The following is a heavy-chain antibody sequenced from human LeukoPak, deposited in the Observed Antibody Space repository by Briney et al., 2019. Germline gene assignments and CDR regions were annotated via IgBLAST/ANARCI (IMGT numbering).Heavy chain of an antibody. CDR2: IDNGGST. J-gene: IGHJ4*02. D-gene: IGHD6-6*01. CDR3: ARDGSARSLAN. Sequence: GGSLRLSCAASGFTVSSNYVSWVRQAPGKGLEWVSVIDNGGSTYYADSVKGRFTISRDTSKNTLYLQMNSLRAEDTAVYYCARDGSARSLANWSQGALVSVSS. CDR1: GFTVSSNY. V-gene: IGHV3-53*01.